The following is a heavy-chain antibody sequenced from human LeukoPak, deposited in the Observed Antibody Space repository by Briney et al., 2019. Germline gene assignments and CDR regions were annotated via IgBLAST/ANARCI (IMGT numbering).Heavy chain of an antibody. D-gene: IGHD4-17*01. J-gene: IGHJ4*02. Sequence: PGGSLTLSCAASGFIFNTYAMSCLRQAPGKGLEWVSADSGSGGSTYYADSVKGRFTISRDNSKNTLFLQMNSLRAEDTAIYYCANMEAMTTDGGADYWGQGTLVTVSS. V-gene: IGHV3-23*01. CDR3: ANMEAMTTDGGADY. CDR2: DSGSGGST. CDR1: GFIFNTYA.